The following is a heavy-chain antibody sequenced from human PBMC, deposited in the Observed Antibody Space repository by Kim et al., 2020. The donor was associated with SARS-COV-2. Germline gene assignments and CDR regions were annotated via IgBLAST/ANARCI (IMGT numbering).Heavy chain of an antibody. J-gene: IGHJ4*01. Sequence: SETLSLTCTVSGGSISRGIQYWNWIRQHPGKGLEWIGYIYYNGNTHYNPSLKSRVTISVDTSKNQFSLNLTSVTAADTAVYFCASEASYCGTSNCPFDY. CDR1: GGSISRGIQY. CDR3: ASEASYCGTSNCPFDY. D-gene: IGHD2-21*01. CDR2: IYYNGNT. V-gene: IGHV4-31*03.